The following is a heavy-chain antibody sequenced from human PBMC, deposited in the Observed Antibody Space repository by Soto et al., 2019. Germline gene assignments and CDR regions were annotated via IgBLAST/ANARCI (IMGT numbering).Heavy chain of an antibody. Sequence: SETLSLTCTVSGGSFSGYFWTWIRQSPEKGLECIGYIFYSGSTKYNPSLQSRVTISLDASKNQFFLQLTSVTAADSAVYFCVRVRTLSTLDYWGQGTLVTVSS. J-gene: IGHJ4*02. CDR1: GGSFSGYF. CDR3: VRVRTLSTLDY. CDR2: IFYSGST. V-gene: IGHV4-59*01.